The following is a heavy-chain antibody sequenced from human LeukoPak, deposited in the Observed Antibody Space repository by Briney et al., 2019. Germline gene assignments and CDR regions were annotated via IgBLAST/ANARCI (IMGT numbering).Heavy chain of an antibody. D-gene: IGHD3-9*01. CDR1: GGSISRSSYY. V-gene: IGHV4-39*01. CDR2: IYYSGST. Sequence: SETPSLTCTVSGGSISRSSYYWGWIRQPPGKGLEWIGSIYYSGSTYYNPSLKSRVTISVDTSKNQFSLKLSSVTAADTAVYYCARREYYDILTGIPAGAFDIWGQGTMVTVSS. J-gene: IGHJ3*02. CDR3: ARREYYDILTGIPAGAFDI.